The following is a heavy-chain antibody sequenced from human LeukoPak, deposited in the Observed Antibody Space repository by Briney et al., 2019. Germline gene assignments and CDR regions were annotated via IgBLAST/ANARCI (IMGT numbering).Heavy chain of an antibody. D-gene: IGHD3-22*01. Sequence: GESLKISCKGSGYSFTSYWIGWVRQMPGKGLEWMGIIYPGDSDTRYSPSFQGQVIFSVDKSISTAYLQWSSLKASDTAMYYCARVHYYETSDWGNYFDYWGQGTLVTVSS. V-gene: IGHV5-51*01. J-gene: IGHJ4*02. CDR3: ARVHYYETSDWGNYFDY. CDR1: GYSFTSYW. CDR2: IYPGDSDT.